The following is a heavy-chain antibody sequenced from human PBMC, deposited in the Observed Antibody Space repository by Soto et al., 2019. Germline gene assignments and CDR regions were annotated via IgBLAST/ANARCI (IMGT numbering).Heavy chain of an antibody. CDR2: IVPVLGKT. J-gene: IGHJ4*02. CDR1: GGALSTYA. V-gene: IGHV1-69*01. CDR3: ASLPLRYSDGNY. D-gene: IGHD3-9*01. Sequence: QVQLVQSGAEVKKPGSSVKVSCKISGGALSTYAISWVRQAPGQGLEWMGGIVPVLGKTNYAQRFQDRVTITADELTTTVYMELRSLTYADTAVFFCASLPLRYSDGNYWGQGTLVTVSS.